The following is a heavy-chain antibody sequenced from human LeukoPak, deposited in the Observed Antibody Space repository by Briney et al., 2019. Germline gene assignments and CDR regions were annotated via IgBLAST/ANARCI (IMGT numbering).Heavy chain of an antibody. CDR3: AKRSQEGMYSGSPFDY. Sequence: GGSLRLSCAASGFTFSSYAMSWVRQAPGKGLERVSAISGSGGSTYYADSVKGRFTISRDNSKNTLYLQMNSLRAEDTAVYYCAKRSQEGMYSGSPFDYWGQGTLVTVSS. V-gene: IGHV3-23*01. CDR1: GFTFSSYA. J-gene: IGHJ4*02. D-gene: IGHD1-26*01. CDR2: ISGSGGST.